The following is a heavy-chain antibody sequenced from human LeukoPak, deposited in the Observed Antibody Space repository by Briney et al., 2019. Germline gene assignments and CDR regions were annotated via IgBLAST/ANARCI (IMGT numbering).Heavy chain of an antibody. Sequence: PGTSLRLSCAASGYTFNVYAMHWVRQAPGKGLEWVAVIAHDGKDKRYADSVKGRFTISRDNSKNTLSLQMNSLRPEDNGVYFCAREPRIAVVYYFDYWGQGTLVTVSS. D-gene: IGHD6-19*01. V-gene: IGHV3-30*04. CDR1: GYTFNVYA. CDR3: AREPRIAVVYYFDY. J-gene: IGHJ4*02. CDR2: IAHDGKDK.